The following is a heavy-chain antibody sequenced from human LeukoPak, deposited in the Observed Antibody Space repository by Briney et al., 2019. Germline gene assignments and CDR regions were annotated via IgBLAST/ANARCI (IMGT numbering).Heavy chain of an antibody. Sequence: GGSLRLSCAASGFTFSSYAMSWVRQAPGKGLEWVSSISSSSSYIYYADSVKGRFTISRDNAKNSLYLQMNSLRAEDTAVYYCARDWGYSGSYSSPFWFDPWGQGTLVTVSS. V-gene: IGHV3-21*01. CDR1: GFTFSSYA. CDR2: ISSSSSYI. J-gene: IGHJ5*02. CDR3: ARDWGYSGSYSSPFWFDP. D-gene: IGHD1-26*01.